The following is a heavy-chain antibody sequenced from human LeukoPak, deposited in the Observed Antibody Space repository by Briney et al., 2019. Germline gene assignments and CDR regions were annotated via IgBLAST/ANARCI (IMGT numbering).Heavy chain of an antibody. CDR2: IYPGDSDT. CDR3: ARQDIVVVPAASSTIYYYYYGMDV. Sequence: GESLKISCKGSGYSFTSYWIGWVRQMPGKSLEWMGSIYPGDSDTRYSPSFQGQVTISADKSISTAYLQWSSLKASDTAMYYCARQDIVVVPAASSTIYYYYYGMDVWGQGTTVTVSS. V-gene: IGHV5-51*01. D-gene: IGHD2-2*01. CDR1: GYSFTSYW. J-gene: IGHJ6*02.